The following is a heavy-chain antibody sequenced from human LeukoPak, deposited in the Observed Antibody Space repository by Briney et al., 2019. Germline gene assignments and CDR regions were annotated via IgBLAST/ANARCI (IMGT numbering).Heavy chain of an antibody. CDR2: INHSGST. J-gene: IGHJ6*03. Sequence: KPSETLSLTCAVYGGSFSGYYWSWIRQPPGKGLEWIGEINHSGSTNYNPSLKSRVTISVDTSKNQFSLKLSSVTAADTAVYYCARANKLLRYFDWLQINYYYYYYMDVWGKGTTVTVSS. CDR3: ARANKLLRYFDWLQINYYYYYYMDV. D-gene: IGHD3-9*01. CDR1: GGSFSGYY. V-gene: IGHV4-34*01.